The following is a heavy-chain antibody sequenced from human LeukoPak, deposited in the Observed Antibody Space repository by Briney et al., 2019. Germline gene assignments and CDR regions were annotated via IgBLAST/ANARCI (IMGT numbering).Heavy chain of an antibody. J-gene: IGHJ4*02. V-gene: IGHV4-59*01. CDR3: ARERGYGSGWPFDY. D-gene: IGHD6-19*01. Sequence: PSETLSLTCSVSGGSISSYYWSWLRQPPGKGLEWIGYIYYSGSTNYNPSLKSRVTISVDTSKNQFSLKLSSVTAADTAVYYCARERGYGSGWPFDYWGQGTLATVSA. CDR2: IYYSGST. CDR1: GGSISSYY.